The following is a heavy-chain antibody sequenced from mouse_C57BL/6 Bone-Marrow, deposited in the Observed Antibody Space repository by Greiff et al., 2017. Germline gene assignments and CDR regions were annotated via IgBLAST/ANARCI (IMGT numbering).Heavy chain of an antibody. CDR2: IDPSDSET. CDR3: ARGYGSSWFAY. D-gene: IGHD1-1*01. V-gene: IGHV1-52*01. CDR1: GYTFTSYW. Sequence: VQLQQPGAELVRPGSSVQLSCKASGYTFTSYWMHWVKQRPIQGLEWIGNIDPSDSETHYNQKFKDKATLTVDKSSSTAYMQLSSLTSEDSAVYYCARGYGSSWFAYWGQGTLVTVSA. J-gene: IGHJ3*01.